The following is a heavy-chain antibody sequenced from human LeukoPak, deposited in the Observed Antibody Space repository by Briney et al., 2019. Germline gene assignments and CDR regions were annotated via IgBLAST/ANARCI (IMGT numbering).Heavy chain of an antibody. D-gene: IGHD3-10*01. V-gene: IGHV3-21*04. CDR3: AKGQNSASGSYQYNWFDP. CDR2: ISGSSEYI. Sequence: GGSLRLSCAASGFTFSTYTMNWVRQAPGKGLESVSSISGSSEYIYYAASVRGRFTISRDNAKNSLYLQMNSLRAEDTAVYYCAKGQNSASGSYQYNWFDPWGQGTLVTVSA. J-gene: IGHJ5*02. CDR1: GFTFSTYT.